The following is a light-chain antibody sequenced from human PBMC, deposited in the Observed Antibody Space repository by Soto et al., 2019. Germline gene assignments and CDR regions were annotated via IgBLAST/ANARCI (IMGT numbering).Light chain of an antibody. CDR2: DVS. CDR3: ATCTGSGTLI. CDR1: SSDSGAHNY. J-gene: IGLJ2*01. Sequence: QSVLNQPASVSGSPGQSITISCTVCSSDSGAHNYVSWFQHHPGKAPKLMIYDVSNRPSGMSNRFYGSKSGNTASLTITGLQAEDEADYYFATCTGSGTLIFGGGTKLTVL. V-gene: IGLV2-14*03.